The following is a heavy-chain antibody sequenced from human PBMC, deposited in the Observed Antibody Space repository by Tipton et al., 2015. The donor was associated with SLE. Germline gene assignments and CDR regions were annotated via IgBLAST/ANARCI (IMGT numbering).Heavy chain of an antibody. D-gene: IGHD6-13*01. CDR2: INVYTGNT. CDR3: VRDSIAASNY. J-gene: IGHJ4*02. CDR1: GYSFTTYG. Sequence: QSGPEVKKPGASVKVSCKASGYSFTTYGIIWVRQAPGQAFEWMGWINVYTGNTNYAQNLQGRVSMTADTSTETAYMELRSLTSDDTAVYYCVRDSIAASNYWGQGTLVTVSS. V-gene: IGHV1-18*01.